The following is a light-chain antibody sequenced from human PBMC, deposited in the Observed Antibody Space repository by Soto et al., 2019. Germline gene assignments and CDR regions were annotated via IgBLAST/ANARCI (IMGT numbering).Light chain of an antibody. Sequence: EIVLTQSPGTLCLSPGEGATLSCRAGQSVGSNLAWYQQKPGQGPRLIVYDASIRATGIPARFSGSGSGTEFTLTISSLQSEDFAVYYCQQYNKWPPLTFGGGTKVDIK. CDR1: QSVGSN. J-gene: IGKJ4*01. CDR3: QQYNKWPPLT. CDR2: DAS. V-gene: IGKV3-15*01.